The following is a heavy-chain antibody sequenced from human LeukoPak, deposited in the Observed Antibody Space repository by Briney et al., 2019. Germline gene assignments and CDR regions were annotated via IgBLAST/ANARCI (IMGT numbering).Heavy chain of an antibody. D-gene: IGHD2-15*01. V-gene: IGHV1-46*01. Sequence: EASVKVSCKASGYTFTSYYMHWVRQAPGQGLEWMGIINPSGGSTSYAQKFQGRVTMTRDTSTSTVYMELSSLRSEDTAVYYCARDGGYCSGGSCYFVLRPRVDGWFDPWGQGTLVTVSS. CDR2: INPSGGST. CDR3: ARDGGYCSGGSCYFVLRPRVDGWFDP. CDR1: GYTFTSYY. J-gene: IGHJ5*02.